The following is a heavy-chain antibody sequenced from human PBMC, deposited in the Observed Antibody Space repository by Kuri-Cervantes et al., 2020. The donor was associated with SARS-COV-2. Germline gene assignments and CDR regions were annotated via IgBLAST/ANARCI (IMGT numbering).Heavy chain of an antibody. CDR1: GYTFTSYG. V-gene: IGHV1-18*04. CDR2: ISAYNGNT. J-gene: IGHJ5*02. Sequence: ASVKVSCKASGYTFTSYGISWVRQAPGQGLEWMGWISAYNGNTNYAQKLQGRVTMTTDTSTSTAYMELRSLRSDDTAVYYCIVYGSGYNWFDPWGQGTLVTVSS. D-gene: IGHD3-10*01. CDR3: IVYGSGYNWFDP.